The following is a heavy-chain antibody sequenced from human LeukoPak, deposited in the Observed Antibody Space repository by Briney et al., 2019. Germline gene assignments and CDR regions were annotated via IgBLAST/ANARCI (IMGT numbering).Heavy chain of an antibody. CDR1: GFTFSSYS. CDR2: ISSNSSYI. V-gene: IGHV3-21*01. D-gene: IGHD3-10*02. Sequence: GGSLRLSCAASGFTFSSYSMNWVRQAPGKGLEWVSSISSNSSYIYYADSVKGRFTISRDNAKNSLYLQMNSLRAEDTAVYYCAELGITMIGGVWGKGTTVTISS. CDR3: AELGITMIGGV. J-gene: IGHJ6*04.